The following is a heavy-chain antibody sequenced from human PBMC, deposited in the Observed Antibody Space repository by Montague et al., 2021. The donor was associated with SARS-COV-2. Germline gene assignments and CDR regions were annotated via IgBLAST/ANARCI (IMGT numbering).Heavy chain of an antibody. J-gene: IGHJ4*02. CDR2: IDWDDDK. CDR3: ARTLHDILTGYYSFDY. CDR1: GFSLSTSGMC. D-gene: IGHD3-9*01. Sequence: PALVIPTQTLTLTCTFSGFSLSTSGMCASWIRQPPGKALEWLALIDWDDDKYYSTSLKTRLTISKDTSKNQVVLTMTNMDPVDTATYYCARTLHDILTGYYSFDYWGQGPLVTVSS. V-gene: IGHV2-70*01.